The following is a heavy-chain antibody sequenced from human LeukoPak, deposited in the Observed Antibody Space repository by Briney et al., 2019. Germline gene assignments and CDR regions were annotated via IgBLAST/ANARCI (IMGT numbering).Heavy chain of an antibody. D-gene: IGHD1-26*01. Sequence: SVKVSCKASGGTFSSYAISWVRQAPGQGLEWMGGIIPIFGTANYAQKFQGRVTITADKSTSTAYMELSSLRSEDTAVYYCARKYSGSYFDAFDIWGQGTMVTVSS. CDR2: IIPIFGTA. CDR3: ARKYSGSYFDAFDI. CDR1: GGTFSSYA. V-gene: IGHV1-69*06. J-gene: IGHJ3*02.